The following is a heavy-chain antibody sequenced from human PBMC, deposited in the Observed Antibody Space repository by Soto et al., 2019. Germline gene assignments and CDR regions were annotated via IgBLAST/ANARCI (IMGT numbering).Heavy chain of an antibody. J-gene: IGHJ4*01. CDR1: GFIFSSYV. V-gene: IGHV3-64*01. Sequence: GGSLRLSCAASGFIFSSYVMHWVRQAPGKGLEYVSAISNNGDSTYYTNSVKGRFAISRDDSKNMVYLQMNSLKTEDTGIYYCTTDSYSTMIVVRFDYWGHGTLVTVSS. CDR3: TTDSYSTMIVVRFDY. D-gene: IGHD3-22*01. CDR2: ISNNGDST.